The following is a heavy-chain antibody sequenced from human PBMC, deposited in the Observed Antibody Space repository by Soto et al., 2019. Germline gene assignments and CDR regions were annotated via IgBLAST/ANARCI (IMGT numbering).Heavy chain of an antibody. J-gene: IGHJ3*01. CDR2: ISSSSSLT. CDR1: GFTFRDYY. CDR3: VRRAINATTNWGAFDV. V-gene: IGHV3-11*06. Sequence: PGGSLRLSCAASGFTFRDYYMTWLRQAPGKGLEWISYISSSSSLTNYADSVRGRFTISRDNAEDSVSLQMNSLSAEDTAVYFCVRRAINATTNWGAFDVWGQGTVVTVSS. D-gene: IGHD7-27*01.